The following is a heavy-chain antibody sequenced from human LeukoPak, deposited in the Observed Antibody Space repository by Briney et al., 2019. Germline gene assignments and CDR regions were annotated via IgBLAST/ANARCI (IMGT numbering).Heavy chain of an antibody. CDR3: ARDRTRFMVRGVKDY. D-gene: IGHD3-10*01. CDR1: GFTFSSYG. J-gene: IGHJ4*02. Sequence: GGSLRLSCAASGFTFSSYGMHWVRQAPGKGLEWVAVIWYDGSNKYYADSVKGRFSISRDNSKNTLYLQKNSLRAEDTAVYYCARDRTRFMVRGVKDYWGQGTLVTVSS. V-gene: IGHV3-33*01. CDR2: IWYDGSNK.